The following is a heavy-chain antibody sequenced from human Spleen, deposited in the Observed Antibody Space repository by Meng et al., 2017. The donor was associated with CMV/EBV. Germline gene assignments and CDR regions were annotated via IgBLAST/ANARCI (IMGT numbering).Heavy chain of an antibody. CDR2: ISKRGST. Sequence: SLTCAVYGGSFSGYYWSWIRQPPGKGLEWIGEISKRGSTNYSLSFKSRLTLSVHPSERQFSLRLTSVTAADTAVYYCARQGRVYFDFWGQGALVTVSS. V-gene: IGHV4-34*01. D-gene: IGHD3-10*01. CDR1: GGSFSGYY. CDR3: ARQGRVYFDF. J-gene: IGHJ4*02.